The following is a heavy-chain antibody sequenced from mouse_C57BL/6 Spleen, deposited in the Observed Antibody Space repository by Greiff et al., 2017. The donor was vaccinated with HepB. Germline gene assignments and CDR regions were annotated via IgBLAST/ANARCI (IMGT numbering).Heavy chain of an antibody. CDR3: AIEDYYYGSRAMDY. V-gene: IGHV1-74*01. J-gene: IGHJ4*01. CDR1: GYTFTSYW. Sequence: VQLQQPGAELVKPGASVKVSCKASGYTFTSYWMHWVKQRPGQGLEWTGRIHPSDSDTNYNQKFKGKATLTVDKSSSTAYMQLSSLTSEDSAVYYCAIEDYYYGSRAMDYWGQGTSVTVSS. D-gene: IGHD1-1*01. CDR2: IHPSDSDT.